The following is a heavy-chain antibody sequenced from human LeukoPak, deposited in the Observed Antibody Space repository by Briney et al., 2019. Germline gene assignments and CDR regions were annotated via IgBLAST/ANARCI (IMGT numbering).Heavy chain of an antibody. Sequence: SETLSLTCAVSGGSFSESSWNWIRQTPGKGLEWIGEITHSGSTKYNPSLGSRVTISADTSKAQFSLRLTSVTAADTAVYYCARGDYCTNAVCLSSASGSYYHDSWGQGTLVTVSS. CDR2: ITHSGST. V-gene: IGHV4-34*01. CDR1: GGSFSESS. CDR3: ARGDYCTNAVCLSSASGSYYHDS. D-gene: IGHD3-10*01. J-gene: IGHJ4*02.